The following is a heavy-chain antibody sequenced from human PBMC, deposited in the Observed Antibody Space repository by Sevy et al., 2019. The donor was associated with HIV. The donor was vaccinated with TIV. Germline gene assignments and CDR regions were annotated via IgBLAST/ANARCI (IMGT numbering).Heavy chain of an antibody. D-gene: IGHD6-19*01. Sequence: GGSLRLSCAASGFTFSSYSMNWVRQAPGKGLEWVSYISRSSSTIYYVDSVKGRFTISRDNAKNSLYLQMNSLRAEDTAVYYCARPPPYSSGWYGIDYWGQGTLVTVSS. CDR3: ARPPPYSSGWYGIDY. V-gene: IGHV3-48*01. CDR1: GFTFSSYS. J-gene: IGHJ4*02. CDR2: ISRSSSTI.